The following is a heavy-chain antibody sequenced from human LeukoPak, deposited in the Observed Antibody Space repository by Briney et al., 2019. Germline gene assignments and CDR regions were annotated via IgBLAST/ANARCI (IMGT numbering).Heavy chain of an antibody. CDR3: ARDSLAVAGTIDY. V-gene: IGHV3-7*01. CDR1: GFTFSSYW. J-gene: IGHJ4*02. Sequence: GGSLRLSCAASGFTFSSYWMSWVRQAPGKGLERVANIKQDGSEKYYVDSVKGRFTISRDNAKNSLYLQMNSLRAEDTAVYYCARDSLAVAGTIDYWGQGTLVTVSS. D-gene: IGHD6-19*01. CDR2: IKQDGSEK.